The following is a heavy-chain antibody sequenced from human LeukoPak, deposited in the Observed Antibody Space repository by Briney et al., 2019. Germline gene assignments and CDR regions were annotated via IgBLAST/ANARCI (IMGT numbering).Heavy chain of an antibody. CDR1: GYSFTSYW. D-gene: IGHD2-15*01. Sequence: GESLRISCKGSGYSFTSYWISWVRQMPGKGLECMGGIDPSDSYTNYSPSFQGHVTISADKSISTAYLQWSSLKASDTAMYYCARESVVVVAATLRAFDYWGQGTLVTVSS. CDR3: ARESVVVVAATLRAFDY. V-gene: IGHV5-10-1*01. CDR2: IDPSDSYT. J-gene: IGHJ4*02.